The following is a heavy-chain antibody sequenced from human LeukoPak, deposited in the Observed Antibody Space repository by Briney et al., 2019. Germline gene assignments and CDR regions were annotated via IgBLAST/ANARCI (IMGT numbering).Heavy chain of an antibody. J-gene: IGHJ4*02. CDR3: ANPDYGDYVFSDY. V-gene: IGHV3-30-3*01. Sequence: GGSLRLSCAASGFTFSSYAMHRVRQAPGKGLEWVAVISCDGSNKYYADSVKGRFTISRDNSKNTLYLQMNSLRAEDTAVYYCANPDYGDYVFSDYWGQGTLVTVSS. D-gene: IGHD4-17*01. CDR1: GFTFSSYA. CDR2: ISCDGSNK.